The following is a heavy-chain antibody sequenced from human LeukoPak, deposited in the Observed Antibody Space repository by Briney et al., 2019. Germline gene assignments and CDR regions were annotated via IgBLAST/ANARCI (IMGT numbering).Heavy chain of an antibody. J-gene: IGHJ4*02. CDR1: GFTFSSYC. D-gene: IGHD1-26*01. V-gene: IGHV3-74*01. Sequence: GGSLRLSCAASGFTFSSYCMHWVRQAPGKGLVWVSRINSDGSSTSYADSVKGRFTISRDNAKNTLYLQMNSLRAEDTAVYYCARADASGSVLSIDYWGQGALVSVSS. CDR2: INSDGSST. CDR3: ARADASGSVLSIDY.